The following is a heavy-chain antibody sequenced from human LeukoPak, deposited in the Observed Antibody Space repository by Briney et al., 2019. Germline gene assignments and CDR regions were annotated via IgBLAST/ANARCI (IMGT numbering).Heavy chain of an antibody. J-gene: IGHJ4*02. CDR2: ISHEGSDA. Sequence: GSMRLSCAASGFSSSSYGMHWVRQAPGKGLEWVAAISHEGSDAYYADSMKGRFTISRDQLKNTLYLQMNSLRAEDTAVYYCARSSGGKLASGYSSGWYGDYFDYWGQGTLVTVSS. V-gene: IGHV3-30*03. D-gene: IGHD6-19*01. CDR3: ARSSGGKLASGYSSGWYGDYFDY. CDR1: GFSSSSYG.